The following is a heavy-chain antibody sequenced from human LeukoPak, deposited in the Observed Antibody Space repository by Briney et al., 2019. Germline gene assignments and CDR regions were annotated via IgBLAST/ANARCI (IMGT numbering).Heavy chain of an antibody. Sequence: GGSLRLSCAASGFTFSSYWMRWVRQVPGKGLEWVAHINNDGSNITYADSVKGRFTISRDNAKNTMHLQMNRLRAEDPAVYYCARDKSYNLDCWGQGTRVTVSS. CDR1: GFTFSSYW. D-gene: IGHD5-24*01. J-gene: IGHJ4*02. V-gene: IGHV3-74*01. CDR2: INNDGSNI. CDR3: ARDKSYNLDC.